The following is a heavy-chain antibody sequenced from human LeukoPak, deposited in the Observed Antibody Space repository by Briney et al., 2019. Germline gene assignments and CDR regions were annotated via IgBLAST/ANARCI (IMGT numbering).Heavy chain of an antibody. CDR3: ARDRNYYDSSGTGPWFDP. D-gene: IGHD3-22*01. J-gene: IGHJ5*02. CDR1: GGSISSYY. CDR2: IHDSGII. V-gene: IGHV4-59*01. Sequence: SETLSLTCTASGGSISSYYWSWIRQPPGKGLEWIGYIHDSGIINYNPSLKSRVTISVDTSKIQFSLKLSSVTAADTAVYYCARDRNYYDSSGTGPWFDPWGQGTLVTVSS.